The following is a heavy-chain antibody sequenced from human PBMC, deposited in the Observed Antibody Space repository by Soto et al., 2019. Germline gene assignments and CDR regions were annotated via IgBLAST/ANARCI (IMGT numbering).Heavy chain of an antibody. J-gene: IGHJ6*01. CDR1: GFTFTSSA. Sequence: GASVKVSCKASGFTFTSSAMQWVRQARGQRLEWIGWIVVGSGNTNYAQKFQDRVTMTRDMSTSTAYMELRSLRSDDTAVYYCARDITMDILTGYDKYYYGMDVWAQGTTVTVSS. D-gene: IGHD3-9*01. V-gene: IGHV1-58*02. CDR3: ARDITMDILTGYDKYYYGMDV. CDR2: IVVGSGNT.